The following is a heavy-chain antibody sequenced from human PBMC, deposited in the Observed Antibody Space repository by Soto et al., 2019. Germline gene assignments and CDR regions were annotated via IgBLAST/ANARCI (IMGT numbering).Heavy chain of an antibody. CDR1: GGSFSGYY. Sequence: SETLSLTCAVYGGSFSGYYWSWIRQPPGKGLEWIGEINHSGSTNYNPSLKSRVTISVDTSKNQFSLKLSSVTAADTAVYYCARGVVVVVAAYGNWFDPWGQGTLVTVSS. J-gene: IGHJ5*02. CDR3: ARGVVVVVAAYGNWFDP. CDR2: INHSGST. D-gene: IGHD2-15*01. V-gene: IGHV4-34*01.